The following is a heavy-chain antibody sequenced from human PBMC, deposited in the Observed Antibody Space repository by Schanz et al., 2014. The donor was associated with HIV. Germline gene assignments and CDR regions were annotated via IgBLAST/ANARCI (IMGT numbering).Heavy chain of an antibody. CDR2: IWYDGSNK. V-gene: IGHV3-33*08. J-gene: IGHJ6*02. CDR1: GFTFNNYA. D-gene: IGHD5-12*01. Sequence: VQLLEFGGGSVRPGESLRLSCLASGFTFNNYAMSWVRQAPGKGLEWVAVIWYDGSNKYYADSVKGRFTISRDNSKNTLYLQMKSLRAEDTAVYYCARGSDIVATSKYYYGMDVWGQGTTVTVSS. CDR3: ARGSDIVATSKYYYGMDV.